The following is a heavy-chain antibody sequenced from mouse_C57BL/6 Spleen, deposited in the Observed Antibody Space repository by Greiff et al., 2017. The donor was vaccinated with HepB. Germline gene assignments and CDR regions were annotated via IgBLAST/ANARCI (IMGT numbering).Heavy chain of an antibody. Sequence: EVKLQESGPGLVKPSQSLSLTCSVTGYSITSGYYWNWIRQFPGNKLEWMGYISYDGSNNYNPSLKNRISITRDTSKNQFFLKLNSVTTEDTATYYCARERVYDGYPYYFDYWGQGTTLTVSS. J-gene: IGHJ2*01. CDR1: GYSITSGYY. CDR2: ISYDGSN. D-gene: IGHD2-3*01. CDR3: ARERVYDGYPYYFDY. V-gene: IGHV3-6*01.